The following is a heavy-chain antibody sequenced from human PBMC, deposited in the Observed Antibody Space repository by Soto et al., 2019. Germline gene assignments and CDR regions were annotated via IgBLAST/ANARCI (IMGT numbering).Heavy chain of an antibody. V-gene: IGHV1-2*04. CDR1: GYTFTGYY. D-gene: IGHD3-3*01. J-gene: IGHJ4*02. CDR3: ARDRGDFWSGYSYYFDY. CDR2: INPNSGGT. Sequence: VKVSCKASGYTFTGYYMHWVRQAPGQGLEWMGWINPNSGGTNYAQKFQGWVTMTRDTSISTAYMELSRLRSDDTAVYYCARDRGDFWSGYSYYFDYWGQGTLVTVSS.